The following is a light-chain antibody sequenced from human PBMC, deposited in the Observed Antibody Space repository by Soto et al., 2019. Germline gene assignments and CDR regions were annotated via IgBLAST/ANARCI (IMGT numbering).Light chain of an antibody. CDR1: SSNIGNNY. J-gene: IGLJ2*01. Sequence: QSVLTPPPSVSADPGQKVTISCSGSSSNIGNNYVSWYQQLPGTAHKLLIYDNNKRPSGIPDRFSGSKSGTAATLGITGLQTWDEVDYYCGKCDSSLSSVVFGVGTQLTVL. CDR2: DNN. V-gene: IGLV1-51*01. CDR3: GKCDSSLSSVV.